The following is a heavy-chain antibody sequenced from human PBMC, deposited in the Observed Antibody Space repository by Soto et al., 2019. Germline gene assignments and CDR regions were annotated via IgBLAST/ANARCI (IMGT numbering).Heavy chain of an antibody. V-gene: IGHV4-39*01. D-gene: IGHD1-7*01. CDR1: GASISSSSYY. CDR3: ARLNAGTTYYYYGMDV. CDR2: IYYSGST. Sequence: QLQLHESGPGLVKPSETLSLTCTVSGASISSSSYYWGWIRQPPGKGLEWIGSIYYSGSTYYNPSLKSRVTISVDTSKNQFSLKLSSVTAXDTALYYCARLNAGTTYYYYGMDVWGQGTTVTVSS. J-gene: IGHJ6*02.